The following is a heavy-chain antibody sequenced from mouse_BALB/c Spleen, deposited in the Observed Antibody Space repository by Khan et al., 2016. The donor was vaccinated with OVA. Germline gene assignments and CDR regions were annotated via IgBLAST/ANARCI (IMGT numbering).Heavy chain of an antibody. CDR3: SRSGYGFGAY. Sequence: QVQLQQSGAELVRPGTSVQVSCKASGYAFTDYLIEWLKQRPGQGLEWIGVINPGSGDITYNEKFMDKATLTADKSSSTAYMQRTSLTAEDSAVDFCSRSGYGFGAYWGPGTLVTVSA. CDR2: INPGSGDI. D-gene: IGHD3-2*02. CDR1: GYAFTDYL. J-gene: IGHJ3*01. V-gene: IGHV1-54*01.